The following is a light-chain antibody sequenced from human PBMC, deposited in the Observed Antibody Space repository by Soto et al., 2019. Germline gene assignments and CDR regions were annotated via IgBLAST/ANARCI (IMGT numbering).Light chain of an antibody. CDR2: ATP. Sequence: DIQVTQSPSSLSASVGDRVTITCRASQGVGDRLGWYQQKPGNAPKRLIYATPNLESGVPSRFSGSGSGTEFTLTISSLQPEDLATYYCLQHNSFPFAFGPGTKVDFK. V-gene: IGKV1-17*01. CDR1: QGVGDR. J-gene: IGKJ3*01. CDR3: LQHNSFPFA.